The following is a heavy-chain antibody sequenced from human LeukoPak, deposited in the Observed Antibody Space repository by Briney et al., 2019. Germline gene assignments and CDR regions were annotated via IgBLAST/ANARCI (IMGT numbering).Heavy chain of an antibody. CDR3: TRGPIRLWLYDGMDV. Sequence: GGPLRLPCTALGFASGDHAMSWVRQAPEKGVEWGGFIRSKAYRGTTEYAASVKGRFTITRDDSTSIAYLQMSSLETDDRAVYYCTRGPIRLWLYDGMDVWGKGTRVIVSS. CDR1: GFASGDHA. CDR2: IRSKAYRGTT. J-gene: IGHJ6*04. D-gene: IGHD5-18*01. V-gene: IGHV3-49*04.